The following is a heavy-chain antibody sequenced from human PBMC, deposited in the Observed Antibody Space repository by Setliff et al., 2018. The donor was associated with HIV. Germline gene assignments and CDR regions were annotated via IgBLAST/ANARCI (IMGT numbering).Heavy chain of an antibody. D-gene: IGHD3-3*01. CDR3: ARDGYYNFWSGYGYYYYYMDV. CDR2: MNPNSGFS. CDR1: ATFTNVD. Sequence: ASVKVSCKASATFTNVDIHWLRRATGQGLEWMGWMNPNSGFSGYGQKFQGRVTMTRDTSTTTIFMELSSLRSEDTAVYYCARDGYYNFWSGYGYYYYYMDVWGKGTTVTVSS. J-gene: IGHJ6*03. V-gene: IGHV1-8*01.